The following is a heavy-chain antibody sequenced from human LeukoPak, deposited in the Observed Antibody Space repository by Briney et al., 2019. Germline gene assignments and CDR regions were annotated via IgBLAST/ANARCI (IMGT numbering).Heavy chain of an antibody. CDR1: GYTFTTYG. CDR3: ARDTVGTDY. J-gene: IGHJ4*02. CDR2: INTYNGNT. D-gene: IGHD4-23*01. Sequence: ASVKVSCKASGYTFTTYGISWVRQAPGQGREGMGWINTYNGNTNYAQKLQGRVTMTTDTATRTAYMDLRSLRSDDTAVYYCARDTVGTDYWGQGTLVTVSS. V-gene: IGHV1-18*01.